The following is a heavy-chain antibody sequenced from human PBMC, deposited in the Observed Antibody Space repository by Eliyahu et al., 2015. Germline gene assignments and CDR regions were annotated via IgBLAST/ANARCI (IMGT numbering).Heavy chain of an antibody. J-gene: IGHJ5*02. Sequence: QVQLQQWGAGLLKPSETLSLTCAVYGGSFSGYXWRWIRQPPGKGLEWIGEINHSGSTNYNPSLKSRVTISVDTSKNQFSLKLSSVTAADTAVYYCARDHVLLWFGELLNGWGWFDPWGQGTLVTVSS. D-gene: IGHD3-10*01. CDR1: GGSFSGYX. CDR2: INHSGST. V-gene: IGHV4-34*01. CDR3: ARDHVLLWFGELLNGWGWFDP.